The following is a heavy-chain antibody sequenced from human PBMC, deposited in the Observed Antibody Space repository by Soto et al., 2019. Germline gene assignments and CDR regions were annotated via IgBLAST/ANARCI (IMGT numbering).Heavy chain of an antibody. CDR2: SIPLFDTA. J-gene: IGHJ4*02. CDR1: GGTFSNSA. Sequence: GASVKVSCKASGGTFSNSAISWVRQAPGQGLEWLGGSIPLFDTANYAQNFQGRVTFTADESTSTAYMELRSLRSEDTAVYYCARAGGEWQLAVFDYWGQGTLVTVSS. D-gene: IGHD6-6*01. CDR3: ARAGGEWQLAVFDY. V-gene: IGHV1-69*13.